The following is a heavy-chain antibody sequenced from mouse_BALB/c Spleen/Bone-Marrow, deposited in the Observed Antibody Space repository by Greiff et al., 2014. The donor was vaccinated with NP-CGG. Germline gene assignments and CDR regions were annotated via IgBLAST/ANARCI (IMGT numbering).Heavy chain of an antibody. CDR2: LNPGRGGT. Sequence: QVHVKQSGAELVRPGTSVKVSCKASGYAFTNYLIEWVKQRPGQGLEWIGVLNPGRGGTNYNEKFKGKATLTADKSSSSAYMQLSSLTSDDSAVYFCARRIYYAMGYWGQGTTLTVSS. V-gene: IGHV1-54*01. J-gene: IGHJ2*01. CDR3: ARRIYYAMGY. CDR1: GYAFTNYL. D-gene: IGHD2-1*01.